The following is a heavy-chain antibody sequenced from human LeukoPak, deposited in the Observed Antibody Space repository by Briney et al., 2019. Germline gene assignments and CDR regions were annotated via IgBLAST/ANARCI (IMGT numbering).Heavy chain of an antibody. CDR2: ISWNSGSI. J-gene: IGHJ4*02. V-gene: IGHV3-9*01. D-gene: IGHD4-17*01. Sequence: PGRSLRLSCAASGFTFDDYAMPWVRHAPGKGLEWVSGISWNSGSIGYADSVKGRFTISRDNAKNSLYLQMNSLRAEDTALYYCAKDLHDYGDYVGFDYWGQGTLVTVSS. CDR1: GFTFDDYA. CDR3: AKDLHDYGDYVGFDY.